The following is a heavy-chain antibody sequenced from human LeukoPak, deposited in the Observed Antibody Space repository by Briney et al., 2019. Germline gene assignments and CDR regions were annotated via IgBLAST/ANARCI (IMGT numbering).Heavy chain of an antibody. CDR2: IYTSGST. Sequence: PSETLSLTCTVSGGSISSYYWSWIRQPAGKGLEWIGRIYTSGSTNYNPSLKSRVTMSVDTSKNQFSLKLSSVTAADTAVYYCAREGYCSSTSCYDKDYYYYMDVWGKGTTVTISS. V-gene: IGHV4-4*07. CDR3: AREGYCSSTSCYDKDYYYYMDV. D-gene: IGHD2-2*01. J-gene: IGHJ6*03. CDR1: GGSISSYY.